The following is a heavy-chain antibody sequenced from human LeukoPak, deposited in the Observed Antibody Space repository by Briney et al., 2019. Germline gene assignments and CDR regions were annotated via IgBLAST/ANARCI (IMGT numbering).Heavy chain of an antibody. V-gene: IGHV3-20*04. CDR2: INWNGDST. D-gene: IGHD5-12*01. Sequence: GGSLRLSCAASGFTFDDYGMTWVRQAPGKGLEWVSSINWNGDSTHYADSVRGRFTISRDNAKNSLYLQMNSLRAEDTAFYYCAKVTTRWDSGYDFDYWGQGTLVTVSS. J-gene: IGHJ4*02. CDR1: GFTFDDYG. CDR3: AKVTTRWDSGYDFDY.